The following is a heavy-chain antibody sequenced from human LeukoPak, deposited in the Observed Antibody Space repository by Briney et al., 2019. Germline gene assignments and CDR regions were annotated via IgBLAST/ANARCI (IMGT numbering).Heavy chain of an antibody. CDR1: GFTFTSYW. V-gene: IGHV3-74*01. CDR3: ARGYSVRGDY. CDR2: IHSDGTST. D-gene: IGHD2-21*01. Sequence: GGSLRLSRAASGFTFTSYWMHWVRQVPGKGLVWVSRIHSDGTSTNYADSVKGRFTISRDNAKNTLYLQMNGLRVEDTAVYYCARGYSVRGDYWGQGTLVTVSS. J-gene: IGHJ4*02.